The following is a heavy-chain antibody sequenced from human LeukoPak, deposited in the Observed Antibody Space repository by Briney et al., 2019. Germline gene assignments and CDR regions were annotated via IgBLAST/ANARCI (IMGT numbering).Heavy chain of an antibody. CDR1: GYTFTSYD. CDR3: ARAFCSSTSCKRARNYGMAV. V-gene: IGHV1-8*01. D-gene: IGHD2-2*01. CDR2: MNPNSGNT. J-gene: IGHJ6*02. Sequence: ASVKVSCEASGYTFTSYDINWVRQATGQGLEWMGWMNPNSGNTGYAQEFQGRVTMTRNTSISTAYMELSTLRSEDTAVYYCARAFCSSTSCKRARNYGMAVWGQGTPVTVSS.